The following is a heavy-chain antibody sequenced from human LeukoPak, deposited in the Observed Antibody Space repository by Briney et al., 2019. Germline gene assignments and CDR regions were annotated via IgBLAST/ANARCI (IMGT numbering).Heavy chain of an antibody. D-gene: IGHD5-24*01. CDR1: GYSISSGYY. J-gene: IGHJ4*02. CDR3: ARLRRDGYNPFDY. V-gene: IGHV4-38-2*01. CDR2: IYHSGST. Sequence: SETLSLTCAVSGYSISSGYYWGWIRQPPGKGLEWIGSIYHSGSTYYNPSLKSRVTISVDTSKNQFSLKLSSVTAADTAVYYCARLRRDGYNPFDYWGQGTLVTVPS.